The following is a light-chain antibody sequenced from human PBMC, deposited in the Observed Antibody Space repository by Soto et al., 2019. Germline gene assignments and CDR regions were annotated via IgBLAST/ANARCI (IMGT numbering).Light chain of an antibody. J-gene: IGKJ1*01. CDR1: QSVSSSY. Sequence: EIVLTQSPGTLSLYPGERATLSCRASQSVSSSYLAWYQQKPGQAPRLLIYGASSRATGIPDRFSGSGSGTDFTLTISRLEPEDFAVYYCQQYGSSPSTFGQGTKVDI. V-gene: IGKV3-20*01. CDR2: GAS. CDR3: QQYGSSPST.